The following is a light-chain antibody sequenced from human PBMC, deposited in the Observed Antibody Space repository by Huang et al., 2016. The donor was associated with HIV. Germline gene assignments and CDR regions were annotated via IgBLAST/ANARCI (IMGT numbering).Light chain of an antibody. CDR3: QQYHRWPPYT. CDR2: STS. J-gene: IGKJ2*01. V-gene: IGKV3-15*01. CDR1: QSIITH. Sequence: EIVMTQSPATLSVFPGERATLSCRASQSIITHLAWHPPRPGQAPRLLISSTSTRATGIPARFSGSGSGTEFTLTIISLQSEDSAVYYCQQYHRWPPYTFGQGTKLEMK.